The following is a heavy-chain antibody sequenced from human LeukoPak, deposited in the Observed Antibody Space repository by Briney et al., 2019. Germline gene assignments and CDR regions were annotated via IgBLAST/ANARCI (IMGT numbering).Heavy chain of an antibody. Sequence: GGSLRLSCAASGFTFDDYATHWVRQAPGKGLEWVSLISWDGGSTYYADSVKGRFTISRDNSKNSLYLQMNSLRAEDTALYYCAKDIRGAGFAYFQHWGQGTLVTVSS. J-gene: IGHJ1*01. V-gene: IGHV3-43D*03. CDR2: ISWDGGST. CDR1: GFTFDDYA. D-gene: IGHD3-9*01. CDR3: AKDIRGAGFAYFQH.